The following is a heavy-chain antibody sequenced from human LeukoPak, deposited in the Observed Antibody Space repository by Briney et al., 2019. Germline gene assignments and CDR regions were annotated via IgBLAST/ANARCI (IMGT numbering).Heavy chain of an antibody. CDR2: VHHTGRA. Sequence: SETLSLTCTVSGDSISGSNYHWGWIRQPPGKGLEWLGTVHHTGRAFYNPSLRGRTTVSVDTSKNEISLKLTSVTAVDTAVYYCAREPDAWGQGILVIVSS. CDR3: AREPDA. CDR1: GDSISGSNYH. V-gene: IGHV4-39*07. J-gene: IGHJ5*02.